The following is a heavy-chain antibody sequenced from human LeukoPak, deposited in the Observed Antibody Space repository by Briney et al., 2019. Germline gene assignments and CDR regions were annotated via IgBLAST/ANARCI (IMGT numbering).Heavy chain of an antibody. V-gene: IGHV3-21*01. CDR2: ISSSSSYI. D-gene: IGHD6-19*01. J-gene: IGHJ4*02. Sequence: PGGSLRLSCAASGFTFSSYSMNWVRQAPGKGLEWVSSISSSSSYIYYADSVKGRFTISRDNAKNSLYLRMNSLRAEDTAVYYCARRAFSIAVDYWGQGTLVTVSS. CDR3: ARRAFSIAVDY. CDR1: GFTFSSYS.